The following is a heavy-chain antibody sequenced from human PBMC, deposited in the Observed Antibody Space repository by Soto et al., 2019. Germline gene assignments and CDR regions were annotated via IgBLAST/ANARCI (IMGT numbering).Heavy chain of an antibody. Sequence: GGSLRLSCAASRFTFSNYSMNWVRQAPGKGLEWVSYISTSSSTIYYADSVKGRITISRENANNSLYLQMNSLSDEETAVYYCATSRFGELWVPFDYWGQGTLVTVSS. CDR2: ISTSSSTI. CDR3: ATSRFGELWVPFDY. V-gene: IGHV3-48*02. CDR1: RFTFSNYS. D-gene: IGHD3-10*01. J-gene: IGHJ4*02.